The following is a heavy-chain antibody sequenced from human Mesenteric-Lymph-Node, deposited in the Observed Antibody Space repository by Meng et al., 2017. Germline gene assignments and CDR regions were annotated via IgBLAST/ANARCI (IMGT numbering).Heavy chain of an antibody. D-gene: IGHD5-24*01. CDR1: GGSLSGAY. V-gene: IGHV4-34*12. J-gene: IGHJ4*02. Sequence: QVQLQQWGAGLLKPSETLSLTRAVNGGSLSGAYWNWIRQPPGKGLEWIGSIFHSGSTYYNPSLKSRVTVSVDTSKNQFSLKLNSVTTADTAMYYCARPRRWLQSEFDFWGPGTLVTVSS. CDR3: ARPRRWLQSEFDF. CDR2: IFHSGST.